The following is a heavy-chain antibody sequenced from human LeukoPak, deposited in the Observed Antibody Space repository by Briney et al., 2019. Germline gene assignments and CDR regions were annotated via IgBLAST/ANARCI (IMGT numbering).Heavy chain of an antibody. V-gene: IGHV4-59*01. CDR3: ARFRSPPRLFDY. CDR1: GDSITKYY. CDR2: ILHSGST. J-gene: IGHJ4*02. D-gene: IGHD3-3*01. Sequence: SETLSLTCSVSGDSITKYYWGWIRQPPGKGLEWVGYILHSGSTSYNPSLKGRVTISVDPSKKHFSLKLSSVTAADTAVYYCARFRSPPRLFDYWGQGTLVTVSS.